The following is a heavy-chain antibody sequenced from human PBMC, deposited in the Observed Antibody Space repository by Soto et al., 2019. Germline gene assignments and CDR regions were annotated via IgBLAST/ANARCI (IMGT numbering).Heavy chain of an antibody. CDR3: ARGGQQLPNYYYYYYMDV. CDR1: GYTFTSYY. Sequence: GASVKVSCKASGYTFTSYYMHWVRQAPGQGLEWMGIINPSGGSTSYAQKFQGRVTMTRGTSTSTVYMELSSLRSEDTAVYYCARGGQQLPNYYYYYYMDVWGKGTTVTVSS. J-gene: IGHJ6*03. V-gene: IGHV1-46*03. CDR2: INPSGGST. D-gene: IGHD6-13*01.